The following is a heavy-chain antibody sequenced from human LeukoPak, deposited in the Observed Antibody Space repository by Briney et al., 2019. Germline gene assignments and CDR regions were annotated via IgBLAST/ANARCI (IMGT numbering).Heavy chain of an antibody. J-gene: IGHJ4*02. CDR2: ISASGGST. D-gene: IGHD1-26*01. Sequence: GGSLRLSCAVSGVIFNNYAMSWVRQAPGRGLEWVSVISASGGSTYYADSVKGRFTISRDNSNNRLYLEMNSLRAEDTAVYYCAKVGSYATNYYFDFWGQGTLVTVSS. V-gene: IGHV3-23*01. CDR3: AKVGSYATNYYFDF. CDR1: GVIFNNYA.